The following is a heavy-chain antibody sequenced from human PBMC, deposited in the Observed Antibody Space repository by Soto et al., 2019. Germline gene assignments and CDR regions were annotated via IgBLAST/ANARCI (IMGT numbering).Heavy chain of an antibody. D-gene: IGHD3-3*01. CDR2: IYHGGST. CDR1: GGSVSSGSYY. J-gene: IGHJ5*02. CDR3: ATEPYYGFWSAPQHWFDP. Sequence: TLSLTCTVSGGSVSSGSYYWSWIRQPPGKGLEWIGSIYHGGSTYYNPSLSSRVTLSIDMTNNHVSLILNSVTAADTAVYYCATEPYYGFWSAPQHWFDPWGQGTLVTVSS. V-gene: IGHV4-39*02.